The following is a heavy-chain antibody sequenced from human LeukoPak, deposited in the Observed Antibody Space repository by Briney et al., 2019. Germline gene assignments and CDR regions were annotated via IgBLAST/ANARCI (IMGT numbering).Heavy chain of an antibody. Sequence: GASVKVSCKASGYTFTGYYMHWVRQAPGQGLEWMGWINPNSGGTNYAQKFQGRITMTRDTSISTAYMELSRLRSDDTAVYYCARDGGSYLPGDDYFDYWGQGTLVTVSS. CDR2: INPNSGGT. D-gene: IGHD1-26*01. J-gene: IGHJ4*02. V-gene: IGHV1-2*02. CDR3: ARDGGSYLPGDDYFDY. CDR1: GYTFTGYY.